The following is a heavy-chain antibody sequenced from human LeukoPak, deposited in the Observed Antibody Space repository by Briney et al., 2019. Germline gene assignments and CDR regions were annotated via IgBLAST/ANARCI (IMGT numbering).Heavy chain of an antibody. Sequence: GGSLRLSCAASGFTFSSYAMTWVRQAPGKGLEWVSSISSSGGSTYYADSVRGRFTISRDNAKNSLYLQMNSLRAEDTAVYYCARASSKGRTVTPRDWGQGTLVTVSS. J-gene: IGHJ4*02. V-gene: IGHV3-23*01. CDR2: ISSSGGST. D-gene: IGHD4-17*01. CDR3: ARASSKGRTVTPRD. CDR1: GFTFSSYA.